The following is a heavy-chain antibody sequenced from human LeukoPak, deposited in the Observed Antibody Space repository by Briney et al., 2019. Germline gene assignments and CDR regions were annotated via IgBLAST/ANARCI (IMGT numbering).Heavy chain of an antibody. CDR1: GGTFSSYA. Sequence: ASVKVSCKASGGTFSSYAISWVRQAPGQGLEWMGGIIPIFGTANYAQKFQGRVTITADKSTSTAYMELSTLRSEDTAVYYCARAVCSGGSCYYDYWGQGTLVTVSS. J-gene: IGHJ4*02. CDR2: IIPIFGTA. CDR3: ARAVCSGGSCYYDY. V-gene: IGHV1-69*06. D-gene: IGHD2-15*01.